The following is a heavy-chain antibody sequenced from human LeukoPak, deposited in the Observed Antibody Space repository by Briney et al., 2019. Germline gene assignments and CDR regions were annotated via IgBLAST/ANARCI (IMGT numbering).Heavy chain of an antibody. CDR2: IKQDGSEK. J-gene: IGHJ6*02. V-gene: IGHV3-7*04. D-gene: IGHD2-2*01. Sequence: GGSLRLSCAASGXTFSSYWMSWVRQAPGKGLEWVANIKQDGSEKYYVDSVKGRFTISRDNAKNSLYLQMNSLRAEDTAVYYCARDPIVPAAHRNYYYGMDVWGQGTTVTVSS. CDR3: ARDPIVPAAHRNYYYGMDV. CDR1: GXTFSSYW.